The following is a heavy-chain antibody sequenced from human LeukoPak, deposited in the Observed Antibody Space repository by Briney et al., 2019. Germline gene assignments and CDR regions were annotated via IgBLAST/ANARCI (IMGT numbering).Heavy chain of an antibody. D-gene: IGHD6-13*01. J-gene: IGHJ3*02. CDR1: GGSISSSSYY. Sequence: SETLSLTCTVSGGSISSSSYYWGWIRQPPGKGLEWIGSIYYSGSTYYNPSLKSRVTISVDTSKNQFSLKLSSVTAADTAVYYCARLAAAGHDDAFDIWGQGTMVTVSS. V-gene: IGHV4-39*01. CDR3: ARLAAAGHDDAFDI. CDR2: IYYSGST.